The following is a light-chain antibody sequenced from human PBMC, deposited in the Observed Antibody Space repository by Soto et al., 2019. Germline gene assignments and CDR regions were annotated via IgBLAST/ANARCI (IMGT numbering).Light chain of an antibody. CDR3: CSYAGSSTFHVV. J-gene: IGLJ2*01. CDR2: KVT. V-gene: IGLV2-14*01. CDR1: SSDVGAYKY. Sequence: QSALTQPASVSGSPGQSISISCTGTSSDVGAYKYVSWYQQHPGKAPKLIIFKVTNRPSGVSNRFSGSQSGNTASLTISGLQAEDEADYYCCSYAGSSTFHVVFGGGTKLTVL.